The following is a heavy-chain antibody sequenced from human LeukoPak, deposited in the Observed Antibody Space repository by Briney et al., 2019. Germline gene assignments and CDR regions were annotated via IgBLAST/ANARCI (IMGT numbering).Heavy chain of an antibody. D-gene: IGHD3-10*01. Sequence: GRSLRLSCTASGFTFGDYAMSWVRQAPGKGLEWVGFIRSKAYGGTTEYAASVKGRFTISRDDTKSIAYLQMNSLKNEVTAVYYCIRDSGSGAFDYWGQGTLVTVSS. CDR3: IRDSGSGAFDY. CDR2: IRSKAYGGTT. CDR1: GFTFGDYA. J-gene: IGHJ4*02. V-gene: IGHV3-49*04.